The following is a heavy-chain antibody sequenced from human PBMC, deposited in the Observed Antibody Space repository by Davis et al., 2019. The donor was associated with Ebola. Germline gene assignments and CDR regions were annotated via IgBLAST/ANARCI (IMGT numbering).Heavy chain of an antibody. CDR2: ISAYNGNT. CDR1: GYTFTSYG. CDR3: AREGRDGYNDYYYYYGMDV. V-gene: IGHV1-18*04. Sequence: ASVKVSCKASGYTFTSYGISWVRQAPGQGLEWMGWISAYNGNTNYAQKLQGRVTMTTDTSTSTAYMELRSLRSEDTAVYYCAREGRDGYNDYYYYYGMDVWGQGTTVTVSS. D-gene: IGHD5-24*01. J-gene: IGHJ6*02.